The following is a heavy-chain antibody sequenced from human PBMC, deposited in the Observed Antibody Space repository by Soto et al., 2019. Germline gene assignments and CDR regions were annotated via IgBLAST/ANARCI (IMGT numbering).Heavy chain of an antibody. CDR2: MNPNSGNT. J-gene: IGHJ3*02. CDR1: GYTFTSYD. D-gene: IGHD3-22*01. V-gene: IGHV1-8*01. Sequence: GASVKVSCKASGYTFTSYDINWVRQATGQGLEWMGWMNPNSGNTGYAQKFQGRVTMTRNTSISTAYMELSSLRSEDTAVYYCAIPMRAYYYDSSGYSADAFDIWGQGTMVTVSS. CDR3: AIPMRAYYYDSSGYSADAFDI.